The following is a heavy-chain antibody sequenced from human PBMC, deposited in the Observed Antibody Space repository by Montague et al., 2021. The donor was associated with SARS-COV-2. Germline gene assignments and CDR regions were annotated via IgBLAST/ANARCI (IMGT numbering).Heavy chain of an antibody. CDR1: GGSIRSDTSY. D-gene: IGHD1-14*01. Sequence: TLSLTCSVSGGSIRSDTSYYNWFRQPDGKGLEWVGRIYGGGSASYNPSLKSRVIISLDTSKNEVSLKMSSVTAADSARYFCARENRGGGGTGYYFYFGMDVWGRGTTVTVSS. CDR3: ARENRGGGGTGYYFYFGMDV. CDR2: IYGGGSA. J-gene: IGHJ6*02. V-gene: IGHV4-61*02.